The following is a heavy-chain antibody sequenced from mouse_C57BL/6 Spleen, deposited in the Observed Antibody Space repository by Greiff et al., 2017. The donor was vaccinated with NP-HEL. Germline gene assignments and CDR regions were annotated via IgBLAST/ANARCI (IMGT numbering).Heavy chain of an antibody. CDR3: ARYYGSSYGNFDY. CDR1: GFTFSDYG. J-gene: IGHJ2*01. V-gene: IGHV5-17*01. CDR2: ISSGSSTI. Sequence: EVKLMESGGGLVKPGGSLKLSCAASGFTFSDYGMHWVRQAPEKGLEWVAYISSGSSTIYYADTVKGRFTISRDNAKNTLFLQMTSLRSEDTAMYYCARYYGSSYGNFDYWGQGTTLTVSS. D-gene: IGHD1-1*01.